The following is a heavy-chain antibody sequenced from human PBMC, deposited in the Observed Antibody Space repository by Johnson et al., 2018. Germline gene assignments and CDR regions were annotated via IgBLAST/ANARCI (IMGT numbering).Heavy chain of an antibody. CDR1: GYSFTTYW. V-gene: IGHV5-51*01. CDR3: ARQKVPGRFDAFDI. CDR2: IYPGDSDT. Sequence: EVQLLESGAEVKKPGESLKISCKGSGYSFTTYWIAWVRQMPGKGLEWMGIIYPGDSDTRYSPSSPGQVTISADKAITTAYLRWSSLKAPDPAMYYCARQKVPGRFDAFDIWGQGTMVTVSS. J-gene: IGHJ3*02.